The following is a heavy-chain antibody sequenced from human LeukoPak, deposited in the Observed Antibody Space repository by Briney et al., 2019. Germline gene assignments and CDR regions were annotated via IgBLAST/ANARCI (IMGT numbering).Heavy chain of an antibody. Sequence: ASVKVSCKASGYTFTSYDINWVRQATGQGLEWMGWMNPNSGNTGYAQKFQGRVTMTRNTSISTAYMELSSLRSEDTAVYYCARWGVLRYFDWSLSEGWFDPWGQGTLVTVSS. D-gene: IGHD3-9*01. CDR1: GYTFTSYD. J-gene: IGHJ5*02. V-gene: IGHV1-8*01. CDR3: ARWGVLRYFDWSLSEGWFDP. CDR2: MNPNSGNT.